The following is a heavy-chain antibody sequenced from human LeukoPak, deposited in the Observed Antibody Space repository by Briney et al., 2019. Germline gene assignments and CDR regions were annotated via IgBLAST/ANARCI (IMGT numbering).Heavy chain of an antibody. J-gene: IGHJ6*02. V-gene: IGHV1-18*01. D-gene: IGHD3-10*01. CDR3: ARDSVLVVRGSPGYYYYGMDV. Sequence: ASVKVSCKASGYTFTSYGISWVRQAPGQGLEWMGWISAYNGNTNYAQKLQGRVTMTTDTSTSTAYMELRSLRSDDTAVYYCARDSVLVVRGSPGYYYYGMDVWGQGTTVTVSS. CDR2: ISAYNGNT. CDR1: GYTFTSYG.